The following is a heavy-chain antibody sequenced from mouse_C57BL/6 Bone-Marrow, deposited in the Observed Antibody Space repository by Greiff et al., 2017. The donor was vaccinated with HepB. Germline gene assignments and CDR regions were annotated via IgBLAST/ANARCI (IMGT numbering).Heavy chain of an antibody. CDR3: ARKRDFTTVAYYYAMDY. V-gene: IGHV1-81*01. J-gene: IGHJ4*01. D-gene: IGHD1-1*01. CDR1: GYTFTSYG. CDR2: IYPRSGNT. Sequence: QVQLKESGAELARPGASVKLSCKASGYTFTSYGISWVKQRTGQGLEWIGEIYPRSGNTYYNEKFKGKATLTADKSSSTAYMELRSLTSEDSAVYFCARKRDFTTVAYYYAMDYWGQGTSVTVSS.